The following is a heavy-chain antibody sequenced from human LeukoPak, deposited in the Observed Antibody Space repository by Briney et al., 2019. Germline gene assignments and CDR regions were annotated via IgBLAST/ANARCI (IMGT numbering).Heavy chain of an antibody. Sequence: SVKVSCKASGGTFSSYAISWVRQAPGQGLEWMGGIIPIFGTANYAQKFQGRVTITADESTSTVYMELSSLRSEDTAVYYCARVTSNYYDSSGYYDWGQGTLVTVSS. V-gene: IGHV1-69*01. D-gene: IGHD3-22*01. J-gene: IGHJ4*02. CDR3: ARVTSNYYDSSGYYD. CDR2: IIPIFGTA. CDR1: GGTFSSYA.